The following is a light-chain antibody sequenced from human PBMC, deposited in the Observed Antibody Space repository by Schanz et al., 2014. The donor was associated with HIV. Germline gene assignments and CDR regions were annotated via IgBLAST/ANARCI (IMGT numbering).Light chain of an antibody. CDR1: QSVTSYY. CDR2: GAS. Sequence: EIVLTQSPGTLSLSPGERATLSCRASQSVTSYYLAWYQQKPGQAPRLLIYGASTRVTGIPARFSGSGSGTEFTLTISSLQSEDFATYYCQQYYTSPPTFGQGTKVEV. CDR3: QQYYTSPPT. J-gene: IGKJ1*01. V-gene: IGKV3-20*01.